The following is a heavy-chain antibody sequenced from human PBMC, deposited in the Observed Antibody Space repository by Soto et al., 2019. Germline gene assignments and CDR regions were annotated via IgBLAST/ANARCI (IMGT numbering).Heavy chain of an antibody. D-gene: IGHD2-2*01. V-gene: IGHV1-69*01. CDR3: AGGGGYCSSTSCYEGQYYFDY. Sequence: QVQLVQSGAEVMKPGSSVKVSCKASGGTFSSYAISWVRQAPGQGLEWMGGIIPIFGTANYAQKFQGRVTITEDESTSTAYMELSSLRSEDTAVYYCAGGGGYCSSTSCYEGQYYFDYWGQGTLVTVSS. CDR2: IIPIFGTA. CDR1: GGTFSSYA. J-gene: IGHJ4*02.